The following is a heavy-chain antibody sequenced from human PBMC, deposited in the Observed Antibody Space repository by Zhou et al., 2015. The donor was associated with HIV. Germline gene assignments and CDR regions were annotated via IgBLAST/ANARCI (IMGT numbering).Heavy chain of an antibody. CDR2: MNPNNGNT. CDR1: GYVFTSYD. D-gene: IGHD2/OR15-2a*01. V-gene: IGHV1-8*02. CDR3: ARTHHCNSGICPTLLSHDV. Sequence: QVQLVQSGAEVKKPGASVKVSCKASGYVFTSYDINWVRQATGQGLEWMGWMNPNNGNTGYARKFQGRVTMTRNTSISTAYMELSSLRSEDAAVYYCARTHHCNSGICPTLLSHDVWATGTTVIVSS. J-gene: IGHJ6*01.